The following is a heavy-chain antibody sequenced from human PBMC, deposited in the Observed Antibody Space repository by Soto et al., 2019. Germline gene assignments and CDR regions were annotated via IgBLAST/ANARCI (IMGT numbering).Heavy chain of an antibody. J-gene: IGHJ6*02. CDR2: IYYSGST. CDR3: ARNQGYCSSTSCLAYYGMDV. D-gene: IGHD2-2*01. CDR1: GGSISSYY. V-gene: IGHV4-59*12. Sequence: PSETLSLTCTVSGGSISSYYWSWIRQPPGKGLEWIGYIYYSGSTHYNPSLKSRVTISVDTSKNQFSLKLSSVTAADTAVYYCARNQGYCSSTSCLAYYGMDVWGQGTTVTVSS.